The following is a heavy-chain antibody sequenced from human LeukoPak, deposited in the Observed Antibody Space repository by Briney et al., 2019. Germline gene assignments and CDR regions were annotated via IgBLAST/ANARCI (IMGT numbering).Heavy chain of an antibody. Sequence: GGSLRLSCAASGFTVSSNYMSWVRQAPGKGLEWVSVIYSGGSTYYADSVKGRFTISRDNSKNTLYLQMNSLRAEDTAVYYCASWNSGYDFWSGYRSYWGQGTLVTVSS. D-gene: IGHD3-3*01. CDR2: IYSGGST. CDR1: GFTVSSNY. J-gene: IGHJ4*02. CDR3: ASWNSGYDFWSGYRSY. V-gene: IGHV3-53*01.